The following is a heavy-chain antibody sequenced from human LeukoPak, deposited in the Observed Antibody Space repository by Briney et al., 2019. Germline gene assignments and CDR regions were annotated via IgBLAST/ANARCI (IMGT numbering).Heavy chain of an antibody. CDR3: ATEGDDIFL. D-gene: IGHD3-9*01. J-gene: IGHJ2*01. V-gene: IGHV1-69*04. Sequence: SVKVSCKASGDTSNNYVFSWLRQAPGQGLEWTGRIIPFFDVTNYAQKFQGRVTIAADKSTSTAYMELSSLKSQDTAVYYCATEGDDIFLWGRGTLVTVSS. CDR2: IIPFFDVT. CDR1: GDTSNNYV.